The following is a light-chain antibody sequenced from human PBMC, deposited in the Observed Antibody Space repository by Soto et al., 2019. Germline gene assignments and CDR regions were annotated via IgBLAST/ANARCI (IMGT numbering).Light chain of an antibody. CDR3: PQDYIYPYT. CDR1: QDIRND. Sequence: GDRVTITCRASQDIRNDLGWYQQKPGKAPKLLIYGTSNLQSGVPSRFSGSGSGTDFTLTISSLQPEDFAIYYCPQDYIYPYTFGKGTKVDIK. J-gene: IGKJ2*01. CDR2: GTS. V-gene: IGKV1-6*01.